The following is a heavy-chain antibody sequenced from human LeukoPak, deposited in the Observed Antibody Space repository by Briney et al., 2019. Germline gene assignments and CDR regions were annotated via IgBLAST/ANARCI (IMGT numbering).Heavy chain of an antibody. CDR3: ARIISSWVYFDY. J-gene: IGHJ4*02. CDR2: IYSGGST. D-gene: IGHD6-13*01. CDR1: GFTVSSNY. V-gene: IGHV3-66*01. Sequence: GGPLRLSRAASGFTVSSNYMSWVRQAPGKGLEWVSVIYSGGSTYYADSVKGRFTISRDNSKNTLYLQMNSLRAEDTAVYYCARIISSWVYFDYWGQGTLVTVSS.